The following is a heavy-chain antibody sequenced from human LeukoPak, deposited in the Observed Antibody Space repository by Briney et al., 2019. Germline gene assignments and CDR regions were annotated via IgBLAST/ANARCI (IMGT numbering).Heavy chain of an antibody. V-gene: IGHV3-23*01. CDR1: GFTFSSYA. CDR3: AKWALTSDCSGGSCYPEFPPLPIDDY. D-gene: IGHD2-15*01. J-gene: IGHJ4*02. CDR2: ISGSGGST. Sequence: PGGSLRLSCAASGFTFSSYAMSWVRQAPGKGLEWVSAISGSGGSTYYADSVKGRFTISRDNSKNTLYLQMNSLRAEDTAVYYCAKWALTSDCSGGSCYPEFPPLPIDDYWGQGTLVTVSS.